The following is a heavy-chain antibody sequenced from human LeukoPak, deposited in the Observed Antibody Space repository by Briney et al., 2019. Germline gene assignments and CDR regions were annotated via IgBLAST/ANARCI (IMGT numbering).Heavy chain of an antibody. CDR1: GFIFSNYG. Sequence: GGSLRLSCAASGFIFSNYGMHWVRQAPGRGLEWVAVIWHDGSQKYYADSVNGRVTISRENSRKTLYLKLNNLRAEDTAVYYCSREGGDGGDSGDYWGQGTLVTVSS. D-gene: IGHD3-10*01. CDR2: IWHDGSQK. V-gene: IGHV3-33*01. CDR3: SREGGDGGDSGDY. J-gene: IGHJ4*02.